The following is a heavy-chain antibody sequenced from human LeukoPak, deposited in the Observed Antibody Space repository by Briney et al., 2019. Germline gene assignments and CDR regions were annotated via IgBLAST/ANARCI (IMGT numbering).Heavy chain of an antibody. CDR2: IYYSGST. CDR1: GGSISSGDYY. Sequence: PSQTLSLTCTVSGGSISSGDYYWSWVRQPPGKGLEWIGYIYYSGSTYYNPSLKSRVTISVDTSKNQFSLKLSSVTAADTAVYYCARGPVGYGSGSFDYWGQGTLVTVSS. V-gene: IGHV4-30-4*01. J-gene: IGHJ4*02. D-gene: IGHD3-10*01. CDR3: ARGPVGYGSGSFDY.